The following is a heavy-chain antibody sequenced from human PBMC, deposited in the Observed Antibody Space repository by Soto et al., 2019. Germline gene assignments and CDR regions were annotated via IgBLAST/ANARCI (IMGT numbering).Heavy chain of an antibody. Sequence: QVQLVQSGAEVKKPGSSVKVSCKASGGTFSSYAISWVRQAPGQGLEWMGGIIPIFGTANYAQKFQGRVTSTADESTSTAYMELSSLGSEDTAVYYCARVPQRYCSGGSCYGNWFDPWGQGTLVTVSS. CDR2: IIPIFGTA. J-gene: IGHJ5*02. CDR1: GGTFSSYA. V-gene: IGHV1-69*12. CDR3: ARVPQRYCSGGSCYGNWFDP. D-gene: IGHD2-15*01.